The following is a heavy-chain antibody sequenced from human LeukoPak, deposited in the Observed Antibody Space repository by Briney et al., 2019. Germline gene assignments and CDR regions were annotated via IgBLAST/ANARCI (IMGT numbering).Heavy chain of an antibody. CDR1: GFTFSSYW. CDR3: ARDVGDDYRQNYYYYYGMDV. V-gene: IGHV3-7*01. D-gene: IGHD4-4*01. Sequence: GGSLRLSCAASGFTFSSYWMSWVRQAPGKGLEWVANIKQDGSEKYYVDSVKGRFTISRDNAKNSLYLQMNSLRAEDTAVYYCARDVGDDYRQNYYYYYGMDVWGQGTTVTVSS. J-gene: IGHJ6*02. CDR2: IKQDGSEK.